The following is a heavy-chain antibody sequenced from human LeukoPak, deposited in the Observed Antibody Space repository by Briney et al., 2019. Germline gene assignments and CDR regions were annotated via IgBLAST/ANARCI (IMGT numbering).Heavy chain of an antibody. V-gene: IGHV4-4*07. J-gene: IGHJ4*02. CDR1: GGSLSRYY. Sequence: SETLSLTCTVSGGSLSRYYWSWIRQPAGKGREGMGRSYTIWSTNYNPSLKSRGTISLDTSKNQFSLKPSSVTAEDRAVYYCARAPGSEPFDYWGQGTLVTVSS. CDR3: ARAPGSEPFDY. CDR2: SYTIWST. D-gene: IGHD2-15*01.